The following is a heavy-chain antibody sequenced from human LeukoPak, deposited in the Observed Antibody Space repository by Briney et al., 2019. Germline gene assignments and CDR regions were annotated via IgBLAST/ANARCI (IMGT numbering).Heavy chain of an antibody. Sequence: SQTLSPTCAVSGGSISSGGYSWSWIRQPPGKGLEWIGYIYHSGSTYYNPSLKSRVTISVDRSKNQFSLKLSSVTAADTAVYYCARGALYYDSSGYYYRDAFDIWGQGTMVTVSS. CDR2: IYHSGST. D-gene: IGHD3-22*01. J-gene: IGHJ3*02. V-gene: IGHV4-30-2*01. CDR1: GGSISSGGYS. CDR3: ARGALYYDSSGYYYRDAFDI.